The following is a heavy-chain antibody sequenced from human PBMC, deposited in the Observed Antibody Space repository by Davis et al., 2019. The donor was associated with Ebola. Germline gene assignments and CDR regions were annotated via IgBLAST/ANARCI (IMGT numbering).Heavy chain of an antibody. Sequence: PGGSLRLSCAASGFTFSTYGMHWVRQAPSKGLEWVAVISYDGSNKYYGDSVKGRFTISRDNSKNTLYLQMNSLRAEDTAVYYCATTPVSSWVDYWGQGTLVTVSS. CDR1: GFTFSTYG. V-gene: IGHV3-30*03. J-gene: IGHJ4*02. CDR2: ISYDGSNK. D-gene: IGHD6-13*01. CDR3: ATTPVSSWVDY.